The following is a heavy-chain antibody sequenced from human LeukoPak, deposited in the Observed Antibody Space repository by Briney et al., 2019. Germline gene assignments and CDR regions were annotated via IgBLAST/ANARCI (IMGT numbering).Heavy chain of an antibody. Sequence: ASVTVSCKASGYTFTSYDINWVRQATGQGLEWMGWMNPNSGNTGYAQKFQGRVTMTRNTSISTAYMELSSLRSEDTAVYYCARGVSSHETYYYYYYMDVWGKGTTVTVSS. J-gene: IGHJ6*03. D-gene: IGHD6-13*01. CDR3: ARGVSSHETYYYYYYMDV. V-gene: IGHV1-8*01. CDR2: MNPNSGNT. CDR1: GYTFTSYD.